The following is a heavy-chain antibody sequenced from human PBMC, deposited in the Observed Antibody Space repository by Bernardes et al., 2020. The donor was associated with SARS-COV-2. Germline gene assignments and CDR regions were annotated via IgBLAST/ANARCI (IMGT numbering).Heavy chain of an antibody. D-gene: IGHD2-2*01. Sequence: SETLSLTCAVSGYSISSGYYWGWIRQPPGKGLEWIGSIHHGGKTYYNPSLKSRTTISVDTSKNQFSLRLNSVTAADTAVYYCAREWYCSSTTCLYYFEYWGRGTLVTVSS. CDR3: AREWYCSSTTCLYYFEY. CDR2: IHHGGKT. J-gene: IGHJ4*03. V-gene: IGHV4-38-2*02. CDR1: GYSISSGYY.